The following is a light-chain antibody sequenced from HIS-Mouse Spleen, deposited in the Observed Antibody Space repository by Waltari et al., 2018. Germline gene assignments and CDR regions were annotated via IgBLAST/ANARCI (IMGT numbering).Light chain of an antibody. Sequence: DIQLTQSPSFLSASVGDRVTITCRASQGISSYLAWYQQKPGKAPKLLIYAASTLQSGVPSRFSGSGFGTEFTLTSSSLQPEDFATYYCQQLNSYPPTFGQGTKVEIK. CDR2: AAS. CDR1: QGISSY. J-gene: IGKJ1*01. V-gene: IGKV1-9*01. CDR3: QQLNSYPPT.